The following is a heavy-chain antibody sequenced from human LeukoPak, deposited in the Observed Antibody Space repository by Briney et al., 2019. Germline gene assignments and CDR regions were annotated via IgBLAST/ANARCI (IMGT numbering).Heavy chain of an antibody. Sequence: EASVKVSCKASGYTFTEYGISWVRQAPGQGLEWLGCISTYNDNTRYAEEFQGRVTMTTDTSTSTAYMELRNLRSDDTAVYYCARGHSDGWYYYWYFNLWGCGTLVTVSS. V-gene: IGHV1-18*01. CDR2: ISTYNDNT. CDR3: ARGHSDGWYYYWYFNL. J-gene: IGHJ2*01. CDR1: GYTFTEYG. D-gene: IGHD6-19*01.